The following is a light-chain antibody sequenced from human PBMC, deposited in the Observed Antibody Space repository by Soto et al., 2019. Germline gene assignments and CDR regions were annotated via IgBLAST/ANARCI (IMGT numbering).Light chain of an antibody. CDR2: GNS. CDR1: SSKIGAGYD. CDR3: QSSDSSLSGWV. V-gene: IGLV1-40*01. J-gene: IGLJ3*02. Sequence: QSVLTQPPSVSGAPGQRVTISCTGSSSKIGAGYDVHWYQQLPGKAPKLLIYGNSNRPSGVPDRFSGSKSGTSASLAITGLQAEDEADYYCQSSDSSLSGWVFGGGTKLTVL.